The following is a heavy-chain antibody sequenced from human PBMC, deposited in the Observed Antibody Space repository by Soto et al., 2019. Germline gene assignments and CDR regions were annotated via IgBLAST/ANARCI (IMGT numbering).Heavy chain of an antibody. V-gene: IGHV3-21*04. CDR3: ARANDLNAFDI. J-gene: IGHJ3*02. Sequence: PGGSLRLSCAASGFTFSSYSMNWVRQAPGKGLEWVSSISSSSSYIYYADSVKGRFTISRDNAKNSLYLQMDSLRPEDTAVYYCARANDLNAFDIWVQGTMVTVSS. D-gene: IGHD1-1*01. CDR2: ISSSSSYI. CDR1: GFTFSSYS.